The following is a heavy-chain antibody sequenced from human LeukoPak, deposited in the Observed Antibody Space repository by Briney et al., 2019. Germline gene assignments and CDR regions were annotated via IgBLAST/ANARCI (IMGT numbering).Heavy chain of an antibody. Sequence: ASVKGSCKASGYTLTKYDFSWVRQAPGQGLECMGWISGYNGNTNYAQKLQGRVTMTMDTTTSTAYMELRSLRCDDTAVYYCARNYAAGIWYPDYWGQGTLVTVSS. J-gene: IGHJ4*02. CDR3: ARNYAAGIWYPDY. CDR1: GYTLTKYD. D-gene: IGHD3-10*01. CDR2: ISGYNGNT. V-gene: IGHV1-18*01.